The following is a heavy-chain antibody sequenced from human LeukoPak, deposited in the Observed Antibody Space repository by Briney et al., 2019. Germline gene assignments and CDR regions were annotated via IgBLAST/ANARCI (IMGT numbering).Heavy chain of an antibody. CDR2: INHSGST. D-gene: IGHD3-22*01. Sequence: SETLSLTCAVYGGSFSGYYWSWIRQPPGKGLEWIGEINHSGSTNYNPSPKSRVTISVDTSKNQFSLKLSSVTAADTAVYYCATSLSGSRGYQLGNWFDRWGQGTLVTVSS. J-gene: IGHJ5*02. V-gene: IGHV4-34*01. CDR3: ATSLSGSRGYQLGNWFDR. CDR1: GGSFSGYY.